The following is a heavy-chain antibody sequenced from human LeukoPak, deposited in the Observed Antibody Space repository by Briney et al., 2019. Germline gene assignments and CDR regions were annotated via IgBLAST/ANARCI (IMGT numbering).Heavy chain of an antibody. CDR1: GGTFSSYA. V-gene: IGHV1-69*05. J-gene: IGHJ4*02. CDR3: ARAIAVAGRDFGY. D-gene: IGHD6-19*01. CDR2: IIPIFGTA. Sequence: GASVKVSCKASGGTFSSYAISWVRQAPGQGLEWMGGIIPIFGTANYAQKFQGRVTITTDESTSTAYMELSSLRSEDTAVYYCARAIAVAGRDFGYWGQGTLVTVSS.